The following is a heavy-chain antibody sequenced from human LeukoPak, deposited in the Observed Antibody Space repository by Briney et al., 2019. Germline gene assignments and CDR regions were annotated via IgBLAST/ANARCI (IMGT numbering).Heavy chain of an antibody. CDR2: ISGSGGST. V-gene: IGHV3-23*01. CDR3: AKDEYCSGGSCYYYYYGMDV. CDR1: GFTFSSYA. D-gene: IGHD2-15*01. J-gene: IGHJ6*02. Sequence: GGSLRLSCAASGFTFSSYAMSWVRQAPGKGLESVSAISGSGGSTYYADSVKGRFTISRDNSKNTLYLQMNSLGAEDTAVYYCAKDEYCSGGSCYYYYYGMDVWGQGTTVTVSS.